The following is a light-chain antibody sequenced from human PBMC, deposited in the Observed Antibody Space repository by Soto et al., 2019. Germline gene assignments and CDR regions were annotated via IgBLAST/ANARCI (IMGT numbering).Light chain of an antibody. J-gene: IGLJ2*01. CDR2: DVN. V-gene: IGLV2-11*01. CDR1: SSDVGNYNY. Sequence: QSALTQPRSVSGSPGQSVTISCTGTSSDVGNYNYVSWYQQYPGKAPKLMIYDVNKLPSGVPDRFSGSKSGNTASMTISWLQAEDEADYFCCSYADRNTLVFGGGTKLTVL. CDR3: CSYADRNTLV.